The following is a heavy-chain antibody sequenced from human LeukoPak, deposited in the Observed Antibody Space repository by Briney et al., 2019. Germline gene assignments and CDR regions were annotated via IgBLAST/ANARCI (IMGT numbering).Heavy chain of an antibody. CDR2: VDPEDGET. CDR1: GYTFTDYY. CDR3: ATLDQSRTADY. D-gene: IGHD1-1*01. V-gene: IGHV1-69-2*01. J-gene: IGHJ4*02. Sequence: ASVKVSCKVSGYTFTDYYMHWVQQAPGKGREWMGLVDPEDGETIYAEKFQGRVTITADTSTDTAYMELSRLRSEDTAVYYCATLDQSRTADYWGQGTLVTVSS.